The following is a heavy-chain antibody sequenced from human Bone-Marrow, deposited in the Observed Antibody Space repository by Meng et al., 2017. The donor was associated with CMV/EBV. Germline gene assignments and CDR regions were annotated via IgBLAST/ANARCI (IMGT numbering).Heavy chain of an antibody. J-gene: IGHJ4*02. V-gene: IGHV1-46*01. CDR3: ASTFYTSSGFYGSPYDY. CDR1: GYTFTSYG. Sequence: ASVKVSCKASGYTFTSYGISWVRQAPGQGLEWMGIFNPISGATSYAQKFQGRVTLTRDTSTRTVYMELSRLRSHHAAGYYCASTFYTSSGFYGSPYDYWGQGTLVTVSS. CDR2: FNPISGAT. D-gene: IGHD3-22*01.